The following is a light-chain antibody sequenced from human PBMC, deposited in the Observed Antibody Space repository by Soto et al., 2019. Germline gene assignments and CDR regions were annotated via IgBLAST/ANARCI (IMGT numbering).Light chain of an antibody. CDR1: QSVSSK. V-gene: IGKV3-15*01. CDR3: QQSYTIPRT. CDR2: GAT. Sequence: EIVMTQSPATLSVSPGERATLSCRASQSVSSKLAWYQQKPGQAPRLLLYGATTRATGFPARFSGSGSGTDFTLTISSLQPEDFATYYCQQSYTIPRTFGQGTKVDNK. J-gene: IGKJ1*01.